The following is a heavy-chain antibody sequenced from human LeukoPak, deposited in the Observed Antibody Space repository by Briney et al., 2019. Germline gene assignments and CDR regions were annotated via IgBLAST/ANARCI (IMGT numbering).Heavy chain of an antibody. D-gene: IGHD3-10*01. Sequence: GGALRLSCAASGFTFSSYDMTWVRQAPGKGLEWVSAISGSGGSTYYADSVKGRFTISRDNSKNTLYLQMNSLRAEDTAVYYCAKDLSGGSYLDYWGQGTLVTVSS. CDR3: AKDLSGGSYLDY. CDR2: ISGSGGST. V-gene: IGHV3-23*01. J-gene: IGHJ4*02. CDR1: GFTFSSYD.